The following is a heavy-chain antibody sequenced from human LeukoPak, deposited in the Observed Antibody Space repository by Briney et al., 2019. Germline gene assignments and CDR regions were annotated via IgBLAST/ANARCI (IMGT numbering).Heavy chain of an antibody. CDR3: ARRRSGSGLFDP. D-gene: IGHD3-22*01. J-gene: IGHJ5*02. CDR1: GGSITSGDYS. V-gene: IGHV4-30-4*01. Sequence: PSETLSLTCTVSGGSITSGDYSWSWIRQPPGKGLEWIGYIYYTGSTYFNPSLQSRVTISRDTPKNQFSLKLSSVTAADTAVYYCARRRSGSGLFDPWGQGTLVTVSS. CDR2: IYYTGST.